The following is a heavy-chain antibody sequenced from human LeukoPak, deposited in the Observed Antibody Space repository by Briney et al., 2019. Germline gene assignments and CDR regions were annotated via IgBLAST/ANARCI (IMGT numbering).Heavy chain of an antibody. CDR2: ISWNSGNI. D-gene: IGHD7-27*01. CDR3: AKALSTGDPYYFDY. V-gene: IGHV3-9*01. CDR1: GFTFDDYA. Sequence: PGGSLTLSCAGSGFTFDDYAMHWVRQAPGKGLGWVAGISWNSGNIGYADSVNGRFTISRDNAKNSLYLQMNSLRAEDTALSYCAKALSTGDPYYFDYWGQGTLVTVSS. J-gene: IGHJ4*02.